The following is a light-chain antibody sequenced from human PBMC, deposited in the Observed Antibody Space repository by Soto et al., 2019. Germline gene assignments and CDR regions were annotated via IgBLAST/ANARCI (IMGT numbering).Light chain of an antibody. CDR2: NNN. CDR3: TVWDDSLDGCV. J-gene: IGLJ3*02. V-gene: IGLV1-44*01. Sequence: QSVLTQPPSASGTPGQRVTISCSGSSSNIGSHVVYWYQQLAGTAPKLLMYNNNQRPSGVPDRFSGSKSGTSASLAISGRPSEDAAAYYSTVWDDSLDGCVFGGGTKLTVL. CDR1: SSNIGSHV.